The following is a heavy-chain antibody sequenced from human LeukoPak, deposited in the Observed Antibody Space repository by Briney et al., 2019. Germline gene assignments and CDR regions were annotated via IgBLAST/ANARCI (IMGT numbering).Heavy chain of an antibody. CDR1: GYTLTELS. CDR3: ATGRRGYSGYDPSTGVTGASNWFDP. J-gene: IGHJ5*02. CDR2: FDPEDGET. D-gene: IGHD5-12*01. Sequence: ASVTVSCKVSGYTLTELSMHWVRQAPGKGLEWMGGFDPEDGETIYAQKFQGRVTMTEDTSTDTAYMELSSLRSEDTAVYYCATGRRGYSGYDPSTGVTGASNWFDPWGQGTLVTVSS. V-gene: IGHV1-24*01.